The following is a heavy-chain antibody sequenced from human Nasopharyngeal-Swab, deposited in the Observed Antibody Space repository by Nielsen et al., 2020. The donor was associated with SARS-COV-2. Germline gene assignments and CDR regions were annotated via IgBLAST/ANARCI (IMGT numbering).Heavy chain of an antibody. J-gene: IGHJ4*02. CDR3: ARDQGSYFRLYFDY. D-gene: IGHD1-26*01. CDR2: IKQDGSEK. V-gene: IGHV3-7*03. Sequence: WIRQPPEKGLEWVANIKQDGSEKYYVDSVKGRFTISRDNAKNSLYLQMNSLRAEDTAVYYCARDQGSYFRLYFDYWGQGTLVTVSS.